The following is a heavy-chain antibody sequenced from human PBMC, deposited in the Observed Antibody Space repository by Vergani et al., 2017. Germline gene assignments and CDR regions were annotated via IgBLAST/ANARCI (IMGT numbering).Heavy chain of an antibody. CDR3: ATSQDCSVGSCYSWLVYYMDV. Sequence: QVQLVQSGAEVKKPGSSVKVSCKASGGTFSSYAISWVRQAPGQGLEWMGGIIPIFGTANYAQKFQGRVTITADTATDTAYMELSSLRSEDTAVYYCATSQDCSVGSCYSWLVYYMDVWGKGTTVTVSS. J-gene: IGHJ6*03. CDR2: IIPIFGTA. CDR1: GGTFSSYA. D-gene: IGHD2-15*01. V-gene: IGHV1-69*06.